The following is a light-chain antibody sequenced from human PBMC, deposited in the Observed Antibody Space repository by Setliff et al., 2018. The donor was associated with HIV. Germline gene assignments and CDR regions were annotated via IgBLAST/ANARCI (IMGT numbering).Light chain of an antibody. CDR3: CSYAGSHTFV. V-gene: IGLV2-11*01. J-gene: IGLJ1*01. CDR1: TSDVGGYNF. CDR2: DVI. Sequence: QSVLAQPASVSGSPGQSVTISCTGTTSDVGGYNFVSWYQHHPGKAPKLMIYDVIKRPSGVPDRFSGSKSGNTASLTISGLQAEDEADYYCCSYAGSHTFVFGTGTKVTVL.